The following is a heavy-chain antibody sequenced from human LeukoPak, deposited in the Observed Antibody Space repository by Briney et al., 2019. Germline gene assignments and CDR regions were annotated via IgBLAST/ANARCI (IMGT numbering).Heavy chain of an antibody. V-gene: IGHV4-39*01. CDR3: ARHPSAWY. J-gene: IGHJ4*02. Sequence: SQTLSLTCTVSGGSISSSSYYWGWIRQPPGKGLEWIGSIYYSGSTYYNPSLKSRVTISVDTSKNQFSLKLSSVTAADTAVYYCARHPSAWYWGQGTLVTVSS. CDR2: IYYSGST. CDR1: GGSISSSSYY.